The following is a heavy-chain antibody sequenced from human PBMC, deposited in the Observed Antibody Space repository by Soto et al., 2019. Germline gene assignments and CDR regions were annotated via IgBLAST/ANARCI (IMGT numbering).Heavy chain of an antibody. D-gene: IGHD3-9*01. CDR1: GYTFTSYG. Sequence: ASVKVSCKASGYTFTSYGISWVRQAPGQGLEWMGIINACNGSTSYAQKFQGRVTISRDNSKNTLYLQMNSLRAEDTAVYYCAKESEYDILTGYYNFWGQGTLVTVSS. V-gene: IGHV1-18*01. CDR3: AKESEYDILTGYYNF. CDR2: INACNGST. J-gene: IGHJ4*02.